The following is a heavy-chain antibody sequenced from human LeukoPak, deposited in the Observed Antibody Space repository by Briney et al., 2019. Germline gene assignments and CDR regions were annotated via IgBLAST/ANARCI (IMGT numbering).Heavy chain of an antibody. CDR3: AKDLLVGYYYDSSGYLFPDY. J-gene: IGHJ4*02. Sequence: GGSLRLSCAASGFTFSSYGMHWVRQAPGKGLEWVAFTRYDGSNKYYADSVKGRFTISRDNSKNTLYLQMSSLRAEDTAVYYCAKDLLVGYYYDSSGYLFPDYWGQGTLVTVSS. CDR2: TRYDGSNK. CDR1: GFTFSSYG. V-gene: IGHV3-30*02. D-gene: IGHD3-22*01.